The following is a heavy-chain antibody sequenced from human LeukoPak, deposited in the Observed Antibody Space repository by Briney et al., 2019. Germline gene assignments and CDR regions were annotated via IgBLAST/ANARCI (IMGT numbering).Heavy chain of an antibody. CDR2: IYYSGST. V-gene: IGHV4-39*01. CDR1: GGSISSSNYY. J-gene: IGHJ5*02. Sequence: SETLSLTCTVSGGSISSSNYYWGWIRQPPGKGLEWIGSIYYSGSTYQNPSLKSRVTISEDTSKNQFSLKLSSVTVADTAVYYCAGQYDFWSGSGQKNWFDPWGQGTLVTVSP. CDR3: AGQYDFWSGSGQKNWFDP. D-gene: IGHD3-3*01.